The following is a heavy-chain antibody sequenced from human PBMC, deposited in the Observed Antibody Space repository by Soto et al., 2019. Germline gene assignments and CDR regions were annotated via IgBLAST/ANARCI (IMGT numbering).Heavy chain of an antibody. CDR1: GFTFSSYA. Sequence: GGSLRLSCAASGFTFSSYAMHWVRQAPGKGLEYVSAISSNGGSTYYANSVKGRFTISRDNSKNTLYLQMGSLRAEDMAVYYCARNILLTTVTKGRWNVLDYYYMDVWGKGTTVTVSS. CDR3: ARNILLTTVTKGRWNVLDYYYMDV. J-gene: IGHJ6*03. V-gene: IGHV3-64*01. CDR2: ISSNGGST. D-gene: IGHD4-4*01.